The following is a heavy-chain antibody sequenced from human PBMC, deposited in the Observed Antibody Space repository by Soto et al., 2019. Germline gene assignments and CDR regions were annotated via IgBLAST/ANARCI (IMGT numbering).Heavy chain of an antibody. CDR1: GFSFGSYA. CDR2: ISGSDGKT. D-gene: IGHD2-8*02. J-gene: IGHJ4*02. Sequence: DVQLWESGGGLVQPGGSLRLSCAASGFSFGSYALSWVRQAPGKGLEWVSTISGSDGKTFYADSVKGRFSISRDTSQSTLYLQMNSLRPDATAMYSCARWSNLDYWGQGTRVTVSS. CDR3: ARWSNLDY. V-gene: IGHV3-23*01.